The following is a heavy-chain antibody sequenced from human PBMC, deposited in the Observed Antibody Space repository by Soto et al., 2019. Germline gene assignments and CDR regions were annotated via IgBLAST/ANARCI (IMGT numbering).Heavy chain of an antibody. Sequence: VPLLESGGGLVQPGGSLRLSCAASGFTFSSFAMSWVRQVPGKGLEWVSAVSGSGGGTYYADSVKGRFTISRDNSKNMLYLQMNSLRAEDTAVYYCAKVHSLVREVLPWDYWGQGTLVTVSS. V-gene: IGHV3-23*01. J-gene: IGHJ4*02. CDR1: GFTFSSFA. CDR2: VSGSGGGT. CDR3: AKVHSLVREVLPWDY. D-gene: IGHD1-26*01.